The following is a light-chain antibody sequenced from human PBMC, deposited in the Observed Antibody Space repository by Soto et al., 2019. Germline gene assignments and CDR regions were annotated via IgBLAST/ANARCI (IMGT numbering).Light chain of an antibody. CDR3: QQFGSSPYT. V-gene: IGKV3-20*01. J-gene: IGKJ2*01. CDR1: QVVSTSY. CDR2: ATS. Sequence: EIVLTQAPANLSLSPGERATLSCRASQVVSTSYLAWYYQKPGQAPRLLIDATSRRATDIPDRFSGRGSGTDFTLTVSRLEPEDFAVFYCQQFGSSPYTFGQPTKLEIK.